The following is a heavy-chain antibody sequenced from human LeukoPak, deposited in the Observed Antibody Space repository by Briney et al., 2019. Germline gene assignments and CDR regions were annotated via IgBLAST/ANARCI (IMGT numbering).Heavy chain of an antibody. CDR1: GFTFSSYS. CDR2: ISSSSSYI. V-gene: IGHV3-21*01. J-gene: IGHJ5*02. D-gene: IGHD3-16*01. Sequence: PGGSLRLSCAAAGFTFSSYSMNWVRQAPGKGLEWVSSISSSSSYIYYADSVKGRFTISRDNAKNSLYLQMNSLRAEDTAVYYCATDQVATVGPFGAWGQGTRVTVSS. CDR3: ATDQVATVGPFGA.